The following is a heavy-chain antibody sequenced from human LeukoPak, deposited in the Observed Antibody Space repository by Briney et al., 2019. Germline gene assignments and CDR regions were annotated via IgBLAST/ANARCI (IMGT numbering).Heavy chain of an antibody. CDR3: ASDGVAFDI. CDR2: INHSGRT. V-gene: IGHV4-34*01. J-gene: IGHJ3*02. CDR1: GGSFSGYY. Sequence: SETLSLTCAVYGGSFSGYYWSWIRQPPGKGLEWMGEINHSGRTNYNPSLKSRVTISVDTSKNQFSLKLSSVTAADTAVYYCASDGVAFDIWGQGTMVTVSS. D-gene: IGHD3-3*01.